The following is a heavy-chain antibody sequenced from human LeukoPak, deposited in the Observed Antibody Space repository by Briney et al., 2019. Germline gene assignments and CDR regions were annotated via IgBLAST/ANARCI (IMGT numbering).Heavy chain of an antibody. Sequence: GGSLRLSCAASGFTFSGYAMTWVRQAPGKGLEWVSIIGTSGATTYYADSVKGRFTISRDNSKNTLFLQMNSLSAEDTAFYSCARSTSSAGSDYWGQGTLVTVSS. V-gene: IGHV3-23*01. D-gene: IGHD6-13*01. J-gene: IGHJ4*02. CDR3: ARSTSSAGSDY. CDR1: GFTFSGYA. CDR2: IGTSGATT.